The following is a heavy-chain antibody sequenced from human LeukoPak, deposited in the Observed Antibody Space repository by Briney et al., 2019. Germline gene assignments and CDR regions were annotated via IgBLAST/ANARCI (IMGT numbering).Heavy chain of an antibody. Sequence: GGSLRLSCAASGFTFSSYAMHWVRQAPGKGLEWVAVISYDGSNKCYADSVKGRFTISRDNSKNTLYLQMNSLRAEDTAVYYCAREFAKGIAYYFDYWGQGTLVTVSS. J-gene: IGHJ4*02. V-gene: IGHV3-30*04. CDR2: ISYDGSNK. CDR3: AREFAKGIAYYFDY. D-gene: IGHD6-13*01. CDR1: GFTFSSYA.